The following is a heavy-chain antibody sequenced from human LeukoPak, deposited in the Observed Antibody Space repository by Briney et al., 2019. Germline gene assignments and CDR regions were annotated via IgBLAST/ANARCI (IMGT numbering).Heavy chain of an antibody. CDR3: ARDRCSSSCDPFDY. Sequence: ASVKVSCKASGYTFTTYGLSWVRQAPGQGLEWMGWINPDSGGTNYAQKFQGRVTMTRDTSISTAYMELSRLRSDDTAVYYCARDRCSSSCDPFDYWGQGTLVTVSS. J-gene: IGHJ4*02. V-gene: IGHV1-2*02. D-gene: IGHD6-13*01. CDR1: GYTFTTYG. CDR2: INPDSGGT.